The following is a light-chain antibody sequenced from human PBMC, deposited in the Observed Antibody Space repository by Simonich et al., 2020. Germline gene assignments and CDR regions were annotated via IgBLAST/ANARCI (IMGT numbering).Light chain of an antibody. CDR3: VLYMGSGIGV. V-gene: IGLV8-61*01. CDR1: SGSVSTSYY. Sequence: QTVVTQEPSFSVSPGGTVTLTCGSSSGSVSTSYYPSWYQQTPGQVPRTLIYSTNALSSGGPDRFSGSILGNKAALTITGAQADDESDYYCVLYMGSGIGVFGGGTKLTVL. CDR2: STN. J-gene: IGLJ3*02.